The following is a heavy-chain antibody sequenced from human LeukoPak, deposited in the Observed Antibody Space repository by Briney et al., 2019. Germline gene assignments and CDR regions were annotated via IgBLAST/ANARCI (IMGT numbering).Heavy chain of an antibody. D-gene: IGHD6-19*01. J-gene: IGHJ4*02. CDR3: TTQYSSGPPGY. Sequence: GGSLRLSCAASGFSFSRYSMNWVRQAPGKGLEWVSSITSNSGSIKYADSVKGRFTISRDNAKKSLYLQMNSLKTEDTAVYYCTTQYSSGPPGYWGQGTLVTVSS. V-gene: IGHV3-21*04. CDR1: GFSFSRYS. CDR2: ITSNSGSI.